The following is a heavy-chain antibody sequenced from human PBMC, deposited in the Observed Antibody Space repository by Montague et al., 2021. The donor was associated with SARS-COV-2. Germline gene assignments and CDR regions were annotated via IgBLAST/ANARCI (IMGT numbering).Heavy chain of an antibody. CDR3: AGVRFNAWHYFDY. Sequence: TLSLTCTVSDGSITSDNYYWSWIRQPAGKGLEWIGRIFTSGNTDYNPPLTGRVTMSLDTSESQFSLKLNSATAADTAIYYCAGVRFNAWHYFDYWGPGILVTVSS. CDR2: IFTSGNT. V-gene: IGHV4-61*02. J-gene: IGHJ4*02. CDR1: DGSITSDNYY. D-gene: IGHD3-16*01.